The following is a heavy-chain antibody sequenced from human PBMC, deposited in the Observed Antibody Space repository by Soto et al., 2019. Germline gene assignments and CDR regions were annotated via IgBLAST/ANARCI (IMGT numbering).Heavy chain of an antibody. Sequence: TPGKGLVWVSRINSDGSSTSYADSVKGRFTISRDNAKNTLYLQMNSLRAEDTVVFFFQAEDGIRAVRSVSAFLLNRSSDL. V-gene: IGHV3-74*01. CDR3: QAEDGIRAVRSVSAFLLNRSSDL. J-gene: IGHJ2*01. D-gene: IGHD2-2*01. CDR2: INSDGSST.